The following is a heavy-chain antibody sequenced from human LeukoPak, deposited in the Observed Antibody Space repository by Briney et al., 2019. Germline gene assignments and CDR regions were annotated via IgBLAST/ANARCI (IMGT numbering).Heavy chain of an antibody. V-gene: IGHV3-23*01. Sequence: GGSLRLSCAASGFTFSSYAMSWVRQAPGKGLEWVSVLSGSGSITYYAESVKGRFTISRDNSKNTLYLQMNSLRAEDTAVYYCAKDGSYCGGDRVCAFDIWGQGTMVTVSS. D-gene: IGHD2-21*02. CDR3: AKDGSYCGGDRVCAFDI. CDR1: GFTFSSYA. CDR2: LSGSGSIT. J-gene: IGHJ3*02.